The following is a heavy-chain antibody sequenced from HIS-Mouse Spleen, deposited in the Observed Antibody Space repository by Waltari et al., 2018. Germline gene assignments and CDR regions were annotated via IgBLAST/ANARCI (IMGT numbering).Heavy chain of an antibody. CDR1: GGSVSGYY. J-gene: IGHJ4*02. V-gene: IGHV4-34*01. Sequence: QVQLQQWGAGLLKPSETLSLTCAVYGGSVSGYYWSWIRQAPGKGLEWIGEINHSGTTNYNPSLKSRVTISVDTSKNQFSLKLSSVTAADTAVYYCARMGPASGSYGDYWGQGTLVTVSS. CDR3: ARMGPASGSYGDY. D-gene: IGHD1-26*01. CDR2: INHSGTT.